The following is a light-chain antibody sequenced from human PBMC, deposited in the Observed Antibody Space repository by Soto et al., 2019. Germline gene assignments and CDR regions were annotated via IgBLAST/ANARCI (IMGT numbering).Light chain of an antibody. CDR1: QSVSSSY. J-gene: IGKJ4*01. Sequence: EIVLTQSPGTLSLSPGERATLSCRASQSVSSSYLAWYQQKPGQAPRLLIYGASSRATGIPDRFSGSGSGTDVTRTISRLEPEDCAVYYCQQYGSSPGTFGGGTKVEIK. CDR2: GAS. V-gene: IGKV3-20*01. CDR3: QQYGSSPGT.